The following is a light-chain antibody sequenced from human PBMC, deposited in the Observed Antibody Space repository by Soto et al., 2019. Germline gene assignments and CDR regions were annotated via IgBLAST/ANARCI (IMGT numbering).Light chain of an antibody. CDR1: SSDVGNYDL. V-gene: IGLV2-23*02. CDR2: EVT. Sequence: QSALTQPASVSGSPGQSITISCTGTSSDVGNYDLVSWYQQHPGEAPKLLIYEVTERPSGVSIRFSGSKSHYTASLTISGLQAEDEADSYCSSYAGRGVGVFGGGTKLTVL. J-gene: IGLJ2*01. CDR3: SSYAGRGVGV.